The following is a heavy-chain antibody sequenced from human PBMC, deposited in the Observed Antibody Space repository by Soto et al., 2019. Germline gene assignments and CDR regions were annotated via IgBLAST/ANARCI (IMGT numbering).Heavy chain of an antibody. CDR1: GFSLSTTAVG. CDR2: IYWDDYK. CDR3: AHPRVGDGYNYVFDY. V-gene: IGHV2-5*02. Sequence: QITLKESGPTLVKPTRTLTLTCTFSGFSLSTTAVGVGWIRQPPGKAPEWLAMIYWDDYKNYSPSLETRLTTTKDTSKSQVVLTMINMDPVDTARYYCAHPRVGDGYNYVFDYSGQGTRVTVSS. D-gene: IGHD5-12*01. J-gene: IGHJ4*02.